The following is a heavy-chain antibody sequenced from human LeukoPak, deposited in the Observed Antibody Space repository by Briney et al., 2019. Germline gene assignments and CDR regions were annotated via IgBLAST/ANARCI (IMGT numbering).Heavy chain of an antibody. J-gene: IGHJ2*01. CDR1: GFTFSSYS. CDR2: ITRTSSYI. CDR3: ARAPSAGDYYPWYFDL. Sequence: GGSLRLSCAASGFTFSSYSMNWVRQAPGKGLEWVSSITRTSSYIYYTDSMKGRFTISRDNAKKSLYLQMNTLRAEDTALYYCARAPSAGDYYPWYFDLWGRGTLVTVSS. V-gene: IGHV3-21*01. D-gene: IGHD7-27*01.